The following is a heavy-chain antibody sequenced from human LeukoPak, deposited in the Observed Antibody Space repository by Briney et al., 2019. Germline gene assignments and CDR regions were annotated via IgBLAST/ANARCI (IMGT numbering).Heavy chain of an antibody. CDR2: INYSGIT. Sequence: SETLSLTCTVSGASISSYYWSWIRQPPGKGREWIGYINYSGITNYDPSLKGRVTISVDTSKNQFSLKLSSVTAADTAVYYCAGREPRYGMDVWGQGATVTV. CDR1: GASISSYY. V-gene: IGHV4-59*01. J-gene: IGHJ6*02. CDR3: AGREPRYGMDV.